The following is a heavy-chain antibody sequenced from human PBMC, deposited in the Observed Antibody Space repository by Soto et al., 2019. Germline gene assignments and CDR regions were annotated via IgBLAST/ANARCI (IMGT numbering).Heavy chain of an antibody. J-gene: IGHJ4*02. CDR3: ARAREPEYSSATFFDI. D-gene: IGHD5-18*01. CDR2: IYSAGST. CDR1: GLTVSSSY. V-gene: IGHV3-53*01. Sequence: PGGSLRLSCAASGLTVSSSYMSWVRQAPGKGLQWVSVIYSAGSTYYANSVKGRFTISRDMSTNMVYLQMSSLTDEDTAVYYCARAREPEYSSATFFDIWGQGALVTVSS.